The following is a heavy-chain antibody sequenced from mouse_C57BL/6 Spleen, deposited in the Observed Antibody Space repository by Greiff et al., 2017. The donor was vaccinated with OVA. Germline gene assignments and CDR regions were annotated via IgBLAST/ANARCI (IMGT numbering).Heavy chain of an antibody. D-gene: IGHD2-4*01. J-gene: IGHJ3*01. CDR2: IDPSDSYT. CDR1: GYTFTSYW. CDR3: ARWGDYDALAY. V-gene: IGHV1-50*01. Sequence: VQLQQPGAELVKPGASVKLSCKASGYTFTSYWMQWVKQRPGQGLEWIGEIDPSDSYTNYNQKFKGKATLTVDTSSSTAYMQLSSLTSEDSAVYYCARWGDYDALAYWGQGTLVTVSA.